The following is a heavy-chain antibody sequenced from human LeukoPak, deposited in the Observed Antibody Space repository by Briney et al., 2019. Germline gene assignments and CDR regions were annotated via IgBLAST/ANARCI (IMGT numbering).Heavy chain of an antibody. D-gene: IGHD2-8*01. Sequence: PSETLSLTCTVSGVSISSYYWSWIRQPPGKGLEWIGYIYYIGSTNYNPSLKSRVTISVDTSKNQFSLKLSSVTAADTAVYYCARLLYCTNGVCLEDYWGQGTLVTVSS. J-gene: IGHJ4*02. CDR3: ARLLYCTNGVCLEDY. CDR1: GVSISSYY. V-gene: IGHV4-59*01. CDR2: IYYIGST.